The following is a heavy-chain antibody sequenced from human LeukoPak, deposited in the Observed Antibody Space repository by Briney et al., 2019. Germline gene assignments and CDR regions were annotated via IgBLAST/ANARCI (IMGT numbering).Heavy chain of an antibody. CDR1: GGSISSGGYY. V-gene: IGHV4-31*03. Sequence: SETLSLTCTVSGGSISSGGYYWSWIRQHPGKGLEWIGYIYYSGSTYYNPSLKSRVTISVDTSKNQFSLKLSSVTAADTAVYYCARDISSITIFGYWGQGTLVTVSS. J-gene: IGHJ4*02. CDR3: ARDISSITIFGY. CDR2: IYYSGST. D-gene: IGHD3-3*01.